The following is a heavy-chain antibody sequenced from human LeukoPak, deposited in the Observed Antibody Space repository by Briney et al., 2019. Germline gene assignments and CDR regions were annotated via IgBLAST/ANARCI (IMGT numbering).Heavy chain of an antibody. CDR2: ISSSGSPI. J-gene: IGHJ4*02. D-gene: IGHD6-13*01. V-gene: IGHV3-48*03. CDR1: GFIFSSYE. CDR3: ARGSNSFWGYFDY. Sequence: GGSLRLSCAASGFIFSSYEMNWVRQAPGKGLEWVSYISSSGSPICYADSVKGRFTISRDNAKNSLYLQMNSLRAEDTAVYFCARGSNSFWGYFDYWGQGTLVTVSS.